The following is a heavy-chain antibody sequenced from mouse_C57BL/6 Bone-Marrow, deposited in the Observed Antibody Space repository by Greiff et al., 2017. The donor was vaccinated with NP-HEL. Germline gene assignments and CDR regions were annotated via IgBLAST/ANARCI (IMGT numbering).Heavy chain of an antibody. Sequence: VQRVESGAELMKPGASVKLSCKATGYTFTGYWIEWVKQRPGHGLEWIGEILPGSGSTNYNEKFKGKATFTADTSSNTAYMQLSSLTTEDSAIYYCARDWGSSYGFDYAMDYWGQGTSVTVSS. CDR1: GYTFTGYW. D-gene: IGHD1-1*01. CDR2: ILPGSGST. CDR3: ARDWGSSYGFDYAMDY. J-gene: IGHJ4*01. V-gene: IGHV1-9*01.